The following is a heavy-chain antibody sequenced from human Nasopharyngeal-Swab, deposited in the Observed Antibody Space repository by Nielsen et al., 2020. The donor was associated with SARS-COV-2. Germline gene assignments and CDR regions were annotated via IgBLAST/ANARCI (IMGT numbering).Heavy chain of an antibody. V-gene: IGHV4-59*01. CDR3: ARGFDP. CDR2: IYYSGST. CDR1: GGSISIYY. Sequence: SETLSLTCTVSGGSISIYYWSWIRQAPGKGLEWIGYIYYSGSTNYNPFLKSRVTISVDTSKNQFSLKLSSVTAADTAVYYCARGFDPWGQGTPVTVSS. J-gene: IGHJ5*02.